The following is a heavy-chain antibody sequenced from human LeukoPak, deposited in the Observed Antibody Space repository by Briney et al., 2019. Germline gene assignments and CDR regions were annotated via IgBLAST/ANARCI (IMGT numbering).Heavy chain of an antibody. V-gene: IGHV3-23*01. CDR1: GFTLSSYA. CDR2: ISGSGGST. J-gene: IGHJ4*02. D-gene: IGHD3-3*01. CDR3: AKDYDFWSGYPYYFDY. Sequence: GGSLRLSCAVSGFTLSSYAMSWVRQAPGKGLEWVSAISGSGGSTYYADSVKGRFTISRDNSKNTLYLQMNSLRTEDTAVYYCAKDYDFWSGYPYYFDYWGQGTLVTVSS.